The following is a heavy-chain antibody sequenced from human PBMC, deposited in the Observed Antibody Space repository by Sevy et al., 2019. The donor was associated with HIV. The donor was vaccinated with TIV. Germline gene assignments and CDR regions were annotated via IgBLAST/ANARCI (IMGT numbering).Heavy chain of an antibody. CDR3: AREDYGGNSGAFDI. V-gene: IGHV4-59*01. D-gene: IGHD4-17*01. CDR2: IYYNGST. Sequence: SETLSLTCTVSGGSISSYYWSWIRQPPGKGLEWIGYIYYNGSTNYNPSLKSRVTISVDTSKNQFSLKMSSVTAADTAVYYCAREDYGGNSGAFDIWGQGTMVTVSS. J-gene: IGHJ3*02. CDR1: GGSISSYY.